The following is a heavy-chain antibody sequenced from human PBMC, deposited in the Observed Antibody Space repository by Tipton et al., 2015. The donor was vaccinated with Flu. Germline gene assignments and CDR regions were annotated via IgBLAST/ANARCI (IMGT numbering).Heavy chain of an antibody. CDR3: ARASCSSASCRPRFDY. CDR2: IYYSGST. CDR1: GGSISNYY. J-gene: IGHJ4*02. D-gene: IGHD2-2*01. V-gene: IGHV4-59*01. Sequence: GLVKPSETLSLTCTVSGGSISNYYWNWIRQPPRKGLEWIGYIYYSGSTNYNPSLNSRVTISVDTSKNQFSLKLSSVTAADTALYYCARASCSSASCRPRFDYWGQGTLVTVSS.